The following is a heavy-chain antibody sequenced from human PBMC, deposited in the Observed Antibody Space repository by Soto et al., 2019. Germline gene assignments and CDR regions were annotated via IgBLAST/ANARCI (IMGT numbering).Heavy chain of an antibody. CDR2: LIPVFGSP. CDR3: TRVLGYTFEPGKTRYYAMDV. V-gene: IGHV1-69*01. J-gene: IGHJ6*02. D-gene: IGHD5-18*01. Sequence: QVQLVQSGAEVKKPGSSVTVSCKTSGGTFSKDAINWVRQAPGQGLERMGLLIPVFGSPIYAQKFQGRIRITADESTSTACMDLSSLRSEDTAVYYCTRVLGYTFEPGKTRYYAMDVWGQGTTVSVSS. CDR1: GGTFSKDA.